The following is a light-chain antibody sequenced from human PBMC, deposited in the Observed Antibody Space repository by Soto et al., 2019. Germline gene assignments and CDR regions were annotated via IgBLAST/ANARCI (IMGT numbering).Light chain of an antibody. Sequence: QSALTQPRSVSGSPGQSVTLSCTGTSGDVGGYDYVSWYQQHPGKAPKLTIYDVTKRPSGVPDRFSGSKSGNTASLTISGLQAEDEADYYCRSYAGTYNFVVFGGGTKLTVL. CDR2: DVT. CDR1: SGDVGGYDY. J-gene: IGLJ2*01. V-gene: IGLV2-11*01. CDR3: RSYAGTYNFVV.